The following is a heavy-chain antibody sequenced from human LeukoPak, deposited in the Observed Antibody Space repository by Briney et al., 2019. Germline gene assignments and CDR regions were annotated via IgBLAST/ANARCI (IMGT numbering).Heavy chain of an antibody. D-gene: IGHD1-1*01. Sequence: GGSLRLSCAASGFTFSSYWMHWVRQAPGKGLEWVSRMDENGGTIDYADSVKGRFTISRDNAKDTLYLQMNSLRDEDTAVYDCISDLCGRHDQGGWGTLVTVT. J-gene: IGHJ4*02. CDR1: GFTFSSYW. V-gene: IGHV3-74*01. CDR2: MDENGGTI. CDR3: ISDLCGRHDQ.